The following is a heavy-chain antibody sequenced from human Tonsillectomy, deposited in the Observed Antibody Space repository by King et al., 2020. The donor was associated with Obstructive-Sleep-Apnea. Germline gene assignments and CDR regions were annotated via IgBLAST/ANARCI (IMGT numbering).Heavy chain of an antibody. CDR1: GYSISSGYY. V-gene: IGHV4-38-2*02. J-gene: IGHJ4*02. Sequence: VQLQESGPGLVKPSETLSLTCTVSGYSISSGYYWGWIRQPPGTGLEWIGRLFHSGSTYYNPSLKSRVTISVDTSKNQFSLKLSSVTAADTAVYYCASDAGFSYWGQGTLVTVSS. D-gene: IGHD6-13*01. CDR3: ASDAGFSY. CDR2: LFHSGST.